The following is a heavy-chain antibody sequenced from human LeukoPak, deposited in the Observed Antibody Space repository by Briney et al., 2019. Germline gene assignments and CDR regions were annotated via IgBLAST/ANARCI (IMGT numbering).Heavy chain of an antibody. Sequence: GGSLRLSCAASGFSFSTYEMNWVRQAPGKGLEWVSYISGSGSTIYYADSVKGRFTISRDNAKNSLYLQMNSLRAEDTAVYYCARDLRCGGDCPGYWGQGTLVTVSS. CDR3: ARDLRCGGDCPGY. D-gene: IGHD2-21*02. CDR1: GFSFSTYE. J-gene: IGHJ4*02. CDR2: ISGSGSTI. V-gene: IGHV3-48*03.